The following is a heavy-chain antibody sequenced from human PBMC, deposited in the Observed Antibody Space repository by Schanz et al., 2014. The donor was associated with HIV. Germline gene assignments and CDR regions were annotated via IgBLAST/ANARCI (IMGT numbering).Heavy chain of an antibody. CDR2: ISYDGSSK. J-gene: IGHJ4*02. V-gene: IGHV3-30*18. CDR3: AKGRVSDSPLFDY. CDR1: GFTFSSFG. Sequence: QVQLVESGGGVVQPGRSLRLSCAASGFTFSSFGMHWVRQAPGKGLEWVAVISYDGSSKYYADSVKGRFTISRDNSKNMLYLQMRTPRGHDTDVYFCAKGRVSDSPLFDYWGQGTLVTVSS.